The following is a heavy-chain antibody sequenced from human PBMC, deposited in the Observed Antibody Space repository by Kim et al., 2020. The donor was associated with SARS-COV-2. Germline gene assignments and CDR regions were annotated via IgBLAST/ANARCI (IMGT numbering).Heavy chain of an antibody. V-gene: IGHV1-69*13. CDR1: GGTFSSYA. Sequence: SVKVSCKASGGTFSSYAISWVRQAPGQGLEWMGGIIPIFGTANYAQKFQGRVTITADESTSTAYMELSSLRSEDTAVYYCARGGGSGIDYYDSSGYYYDSSYWYFDLWGRGTLVTVSS. CDR2: IIPIFGTA. D-gene: IGHD3-22*01. J-gene: IGHJ2*01. CDR3: ARGGGSGIDYYDSSGYYYDSSYWYFDL.